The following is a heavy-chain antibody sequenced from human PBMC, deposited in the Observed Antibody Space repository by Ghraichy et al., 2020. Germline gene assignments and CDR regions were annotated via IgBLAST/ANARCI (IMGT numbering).Heavy chain of an antibody. CDR3: ARDEPRDTYYYDSSGHRAFDI. J-gene: IGHJ3*02. V-gene: IGHV4-4*07. CDR2: IYTSGST. CDR1: GGSISSYY. Sequence: SETLSLTCTVSGGSISSYYWSWIRQPAGKGLEWIGRIYTSGSTNYNPSLKSRVTMSVDTSKNQFSLKLSSVTAADTAVYYCARDEPRDTYYYDSSGHRAFDIWGQGTMVTVSS. D-gene: IGHD3-22*01.